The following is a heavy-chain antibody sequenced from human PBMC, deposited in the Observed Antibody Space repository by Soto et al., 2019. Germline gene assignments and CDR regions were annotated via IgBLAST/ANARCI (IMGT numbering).Heavy chain of an antibody. CDR3: AKDRIQLGEIDY. CDR1: GFTFSSYA. V-gene: IGHV3-23*01. D-gene: IGHD5-18*01. J-gene: IGHJ4*02. CDR2: ISGSGGST. Sequence: GGSLRLSCAASGFTFSSYAMSWVRQAPGKGLELVSAISGSGGSTYYADSVKGRFTISRDNSKNTLYLQMNSLRAEDTAVYYCAKDRIQLGEIDYWGQGTLVTVSS.